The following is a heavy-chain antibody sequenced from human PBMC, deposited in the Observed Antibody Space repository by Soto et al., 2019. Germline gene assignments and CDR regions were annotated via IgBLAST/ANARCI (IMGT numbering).Heavy chain of an antibody. D-gene: IGHD3-9*01. V-gene: IGHV1-69*13. Sequence: SVKVSCKASGGTFSSYAISWVRQAPGQGLEWMGGVIPIFGTANYAQKFQGRVTITADESTSTAYMELSSLRSEDTAVYYCARNYDILTGYEPRYYYYGMDVWGQGTTVTVSS. CDR1: GGTFSSYA. CDR2: VIPIFGTA. CDR3: ARNYDILTGYEPRYYYYGMDV. J-gene: IGHJ6*02.